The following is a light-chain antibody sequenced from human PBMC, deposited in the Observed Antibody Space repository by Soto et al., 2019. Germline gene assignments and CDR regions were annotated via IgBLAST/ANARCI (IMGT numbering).Light chain of an antibody. V-gene: IGKV3-20*01. CDR3: QQYGRSLWT. CDR2: GAS. CDR1: QSLSGAN. J-gene: IGKJ1*01. Sequence: EIVLTQSPGTGSLSPGERATLSCRASQSLSGANLAWYQQKPGQAPRFLIYGASNRATGIPDRFSGWGSGTDFTLIISRLEPEDFAVYYCQQYGRSLWTFGQGTKVDIK.